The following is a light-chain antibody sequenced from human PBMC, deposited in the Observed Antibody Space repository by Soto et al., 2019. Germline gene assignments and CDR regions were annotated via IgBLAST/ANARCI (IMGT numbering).Light chain of an antibody. Sequence: LAGRASQSVSSYLAWYQQKPGQAPRLLIYLASRRATVIPDRFSGSVSGPDCAFSFSSLEPEDFVFYFWQDSRRLLLTFGGGTRVDIK. CDR1: QSVSSY. V-gene: IGKV3-11*01. CDR2: LAS. CDR3: QDSRRLLLT. J-gene: IGKJ4*01.